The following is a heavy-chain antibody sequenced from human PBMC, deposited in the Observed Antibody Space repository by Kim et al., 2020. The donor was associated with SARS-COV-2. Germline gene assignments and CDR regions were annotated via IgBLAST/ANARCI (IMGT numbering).Heavy chain of an antibody. D-gene: IGHD6-19*01. J-gene: IGHJ4*02. Sequence: GGSLRLSCAASGFTFSSYAMSWVRQAPGKGLEWVSAISGSGGSTYYADSVKGRFTISRDNSKNTLYLQMNSLRAEDTAVYYCAKDDAGGYSSGWYHAYWGQGTLVTVSS. CDR2: ISGSGGST. V-gene: IGHV3-23*01. CDR1: GFTFSSYA. CDR3: AKDDAGGYSSGWYHAY.